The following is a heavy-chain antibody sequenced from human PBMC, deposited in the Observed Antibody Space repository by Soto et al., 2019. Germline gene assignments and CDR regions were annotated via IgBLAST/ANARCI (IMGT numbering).Heavy chain of an antibody. CDR1: GYTITSYA. CDR3: ARDSRSWYTLRYYYSGMDV. Sequence: ASVKVSCKASGYTITSYAMHWVRQAPGQRLEWMGWINAYNGNTKYSQKLQGRVTMTTDTSTSTAYMELRSLRSDDTAVYYCARDSRSWYTLRYYYSGMDVWGQGTTVTVSS. CDR2: INAYNGNT. D-gene: IGHD6-13*01. J-gene: IGHJ6*01. V-gene: IGHV1-3*01.